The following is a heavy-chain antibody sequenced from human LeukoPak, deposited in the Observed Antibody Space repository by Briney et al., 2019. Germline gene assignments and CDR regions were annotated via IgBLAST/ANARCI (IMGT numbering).Heavy chain of an antibody. CDR2: AYDDGSNQ. Sequence: GGSLRLSCAAAGFNFRIYGMHWVRQAPGKGLEWVAVAYDDGSNQYYADSVKGRFTISKDISKNTLYVQINSLRAEDTAVYYCATGSGYYYDHWGQGTLVTVSS. CDR3: ATGSGYYYDH. J-gene: IGHJ4*02. CDR1: GFNFRIYG. V-gene: IGHV3-33*01. D-gene: IGHD3-22*01.